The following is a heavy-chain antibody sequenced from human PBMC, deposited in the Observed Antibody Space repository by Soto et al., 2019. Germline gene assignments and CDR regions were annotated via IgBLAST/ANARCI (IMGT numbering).Heavy chain of an antibody. D-gene: IGHD2-15*01. CDR2: ISGSGGST. Sequence: EVQLLESGGGLVQPGGSLRLSCAASGFTFSSYAMSWVRQAPGKGLEWVSAISGSGGSTYYADSVKGRFTISRDNAKNTLYLQMNSLRAADTAVYYCANGIDCSGGSCHYWYFDPWGRGTLVTVSS. CDR1: GFTFSSYA. CDR3: ANGIDCSGGSCHYWYFDP. V-gene: IGHV3-23*01. J-gene: IGHJ2*01.